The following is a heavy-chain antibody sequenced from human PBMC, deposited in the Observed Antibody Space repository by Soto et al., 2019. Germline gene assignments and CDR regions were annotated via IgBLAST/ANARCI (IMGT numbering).Heavy chain of an antibody. CDR3: ARRFLGEQLVYFDY. D-gene: IGHD6-6*01. CDR2: INHSGSP. CDR1: GGSFSGYY. V-gene: IGHV4-34*01. J-gene: IGHJ4*02. Sequence: SETLSLTCAVYGGSFSGYYWSWIRQPPGKGLEWIGEINHSGSPNYNPSLKSRVTISVDTSKNQFSLKLSSVTAADTAVYYCARRFLGEQLVYFDYWGQGTLVTVSS.